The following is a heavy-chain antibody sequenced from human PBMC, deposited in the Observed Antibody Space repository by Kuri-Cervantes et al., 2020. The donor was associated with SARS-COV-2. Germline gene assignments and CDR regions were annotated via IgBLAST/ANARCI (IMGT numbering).Heavy chain of an antibody. D-gene: IGHD1-7*01. Sequence: SVKVSCKASGGTFSSYAISWVRQAPGQGLEWMGRIIPIFGTANYAQKFQGRVTITADESTSTAYMELSSLRSEDTAVYYCAALNWNSPGHPGGIVSSAFDIWGQGTMVTVSS. CDR1: GGTFSSYA. CDR3: AALNWNSPGHPGGIVSSAFDI. V-gene: IGHV1-69*13. J-gene: IGHJ3*02. CDR2: IIPIFGTA.